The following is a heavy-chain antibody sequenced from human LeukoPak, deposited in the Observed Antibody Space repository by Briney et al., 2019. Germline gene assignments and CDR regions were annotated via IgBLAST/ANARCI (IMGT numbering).Heavy chain of an antibody. CDR2: INPNSGGT. J-gene: IGHJ5*02. V-gene: IGHV1-2*02. D-gene: IGHD3-10*01. CDR1: GYTFTGYY. Sequence: ASVKVSCKASGYTFTGYYVHWVRQAPGQGLEWMGWINPNSGGTNYAQKFQGRVTMTRDTSISTAYMELSRLRSDDTAVYYCARAGGYYGSGSYYNWFDPWGQGTLVTVSS. CDR3: ARAGGYYGSGSYYNWFDP.